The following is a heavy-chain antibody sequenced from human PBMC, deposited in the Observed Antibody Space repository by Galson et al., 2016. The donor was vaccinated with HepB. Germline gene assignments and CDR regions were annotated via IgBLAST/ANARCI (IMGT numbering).Heavy chain of an antibody. CDR3: ARHGGVTAMPRDYFFLDV. J-gene: IGHJ6*03. Sequence: QSGAEVKKPGESLKISCKGSGYSFTNYWIGWVRQMPGKGLEWMGIIYPGDSDTKYSPSFQGHVTISADKSISTAYLQWSSLKASDSAMYYCARHGGVTAMPRDYFFLDVWGKGTTVTVSS. D-gene: IGHD5-18*01. V-gene: IGHV5-51*01. CDR2: IYPGDSDT. CDR1: GYSFTNYW.